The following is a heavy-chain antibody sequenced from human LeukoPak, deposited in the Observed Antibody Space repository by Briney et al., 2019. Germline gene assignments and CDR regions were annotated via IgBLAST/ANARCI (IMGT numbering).Heavy chain of an antibody. V-gene: IGHV3-30*18. CDR2: ISYDGSNK. CDR1: GFTFSSYG. CDR3: AKEEVRGVIDY. D-gene: IGHD3-10*01. J-gene: IGHJ4*02. Sequence: GGSLRLSCAASGFTFSSYGMHWVRQAPGKGLEWVAVISYDGSNKYYADSVKGRSTISRDNSKNTLYLQMNSLRAEDTAVYYCAKEEVRGVIDYWGQGTLVTVSS.